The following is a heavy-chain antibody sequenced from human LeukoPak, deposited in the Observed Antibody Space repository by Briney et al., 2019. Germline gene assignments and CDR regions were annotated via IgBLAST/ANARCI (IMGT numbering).Heavy chain of an antibody. CDR2: IDISSGYT. J-gene: IGHJ6*02. CDR3: ARGHYGLDV. V-gene: IGHV3-11*03. Sequence: PGGSLRLSCVASGFTFSAHYMSWIRQPPGKGLEWVSYIDISSGYTYYADSVKGRFTISRDNAKNSLYLQMDNLGAEDTAVYFCARGHYGLDVWGQGTSVTVSS. CDR1: GFTFSAHY.